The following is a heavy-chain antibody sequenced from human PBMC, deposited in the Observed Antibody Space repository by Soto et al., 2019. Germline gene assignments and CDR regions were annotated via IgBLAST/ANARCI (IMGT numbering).Heavy chain of an antibody. CDR1: GSSLSYGGYY. CDR3: ARDGTSNHNYIDP. J-gene: IGHJ5*02. V-gene: IGHV4-31*03. D-gene: IGHD1-1*01. Sequence: SETLSLTCTVSGSSLSYGGYYWSWLRQQPGKGLEWIGYVYFPGNTYYNPSLKIRLSLSVETSKNQFSLKRTSVTAADTAVYYCARDGTSNHNYIDPWGPGTLVTVSS. CDR2: VYFPGNT.